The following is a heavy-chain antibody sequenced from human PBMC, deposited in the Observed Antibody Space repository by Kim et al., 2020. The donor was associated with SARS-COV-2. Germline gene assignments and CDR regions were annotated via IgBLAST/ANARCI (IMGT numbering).Heavy chain of an antibody. D-gene: IGHD1-26*01. CDR1: GFTFSSYS. CDR2: ISDDGSNK. J-gene: IGHJ6*02. CDR3: ARGLGGSYYGMDV. Sequence: GGSLRLSCAASGFTFSSYSMHWVRQAPGKGLEWVAVISDDGSNKYYADSVKGRFTISRDNSKNTLYLQMNSLRTEDTAVYYCARGLGGSYYGMDVWGQGTTVTVSS. V-gene: IGHV3-30*04.